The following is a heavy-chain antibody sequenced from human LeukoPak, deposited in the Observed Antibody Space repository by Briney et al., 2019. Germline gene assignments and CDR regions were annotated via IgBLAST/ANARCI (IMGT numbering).Heavy chain of an antibody. CDR3: AKDRRATLYGEFDY. V-gene: IGHV3-23*01. Sequence: GGSLRLSCAASGFTFSSYAMSWVRQAPGKGLEWVSAISGGGVGTYYADSVKGRFTFFRDNSKNTLYLQMNSLRAEDTAAYYCAKDRRATLYGEFDYWGRGTLVTVSS. CDR1: GFTFSSYA. CDR2: ISGGGVGT. D-gene: IGHD3-3*01. J-gene: IGHJ4*02.